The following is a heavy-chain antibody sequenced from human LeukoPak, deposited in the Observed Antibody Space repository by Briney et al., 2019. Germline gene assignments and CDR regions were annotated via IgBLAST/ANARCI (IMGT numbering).Heavy chain of an antibody. CDR3: ARRASDSGAKPTFDF. CDR1: GFTVSNNY. D-gene: IGHD3-22*01. Sequence: PGGSLRLSCAASGFTVSNNYMNWVRQAPGKGLEWVSVISSSGGNTYYADSVKGRFTMSRDNSKNTLDLQMNSLRAEDTAVYYCARRASDSGAKPTFDFWGQGTLVTVSS. J-gene: IGHJ4*02. CDR2: ISSSGGNT. V-gene: IGHV3-53*01.